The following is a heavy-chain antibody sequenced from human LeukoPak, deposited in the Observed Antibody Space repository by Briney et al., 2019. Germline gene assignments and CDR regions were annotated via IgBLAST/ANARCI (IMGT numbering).Heavy chain of an antibody. J-gene: IGHJ4*02. CDR1: GYTFTSYW. Sequence: GESPKISCKGSGYTFTSYWIGWVRQMPGRGLEWMGIIFPGDSDIRYSPSFQGQVTISADKSINTAYLQWSSLKASVTAMYYCARLRDDTFDCWGQGTLVTVSS. V-gene: IGHV5-51*01. CDR2: IFPGDSDI. D-gene: IGHD3-22*01. CDR3: ARLRDDTFDC.